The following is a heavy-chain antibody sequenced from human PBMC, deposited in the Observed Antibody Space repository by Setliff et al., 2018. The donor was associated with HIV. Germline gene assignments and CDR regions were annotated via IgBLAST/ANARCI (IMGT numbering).Heavy chain of an antibody. CDR3: ARQGRPGDFDS. CDR1: GGSLSSSNYY. V-gene: IGHV4-39*01. D-gene: IGHD7-27*01. Sequence: SETLSLTCAVSGGSLSSSNYYCGWIRQPPGKGLEWVGSIYYSGNTYYNPSLKSRVTISGDTFKKQFSLKLRAVTAADSAVYYCARQGRPGDFDSWGQGTLVTVSS. J-gene: IGHJ4*02. CDR2: IYYSGNT.